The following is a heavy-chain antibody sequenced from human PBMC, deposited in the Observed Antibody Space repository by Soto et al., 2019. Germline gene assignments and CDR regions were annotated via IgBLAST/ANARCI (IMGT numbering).Heavy chain of an antibody. Sequence: ASVKVSCKASGHSITSHYVHWVRQAPGQGLEWMGTIDATNVNRNYSQRFQGRVTITRDTSASTAYMELSSLRSEDTAVYYCARSIVVVTALDYWGQGTLVTVSS. J-gene: IGHJ4*02. D-gene: IGHD2-21*02. CDR1: GHSITSHY. V-gene: IGHV1-3*01. CDR2: IDATNVNR. CDR3: ARSIVVVTALDY.